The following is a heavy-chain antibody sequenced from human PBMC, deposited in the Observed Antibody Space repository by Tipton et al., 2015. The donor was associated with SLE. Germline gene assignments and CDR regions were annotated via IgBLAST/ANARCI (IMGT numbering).Heavy chain of an antibody. V-gene: IGHV4-34*01. Sequence: TLSLTCAVYGGSFSGYYWSWIRQPPGKGLEWIGEINHSGSTNYNPSLKSRVTISVDTSKNQFSLKLGSVTAADTAVYYCARGLTGGSVPDYWGQGTLVTVSS. CDR3: ARGLTGGSVPDY. CDR1: GGSFSGYY. CDR2: INHSGST. D-gene: IGHD3-10*01. J-gene: IGHJ4*02.